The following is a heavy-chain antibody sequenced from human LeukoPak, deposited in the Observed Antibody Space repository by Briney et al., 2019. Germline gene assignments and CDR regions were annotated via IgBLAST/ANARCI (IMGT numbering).Heavy chain of an antibody. J-gene: IGHJ1*01. V-gene: IGHV1-8*01. CDR3: AINTGVYRCDQ. D-gene: IGHD2-2*02. Sequence: ASVKVSCKASGYTFTNYDFNWVRQAPGQGLEWLGWMRPNTGDTHSALKFQGRVTMTRDTSITTAYMELSSLASDDTAVYFCAINTGVYRCDQWGQDTKDTVP. CDR1: GYTFTNYD. CDR2: MRPNTGDT.